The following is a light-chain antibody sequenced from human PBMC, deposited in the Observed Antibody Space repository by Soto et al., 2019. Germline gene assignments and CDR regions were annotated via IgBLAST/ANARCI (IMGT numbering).Light chain of an antibody. CDR1: ESINIW. Sequence: DIQMTQSPSTLSASVGDRVTITCRASESINIWLAWFQQKPGKAPKLLISKASTLESGVPSRFSGSGSGTEFTLTISSLQTDDFATYHCQQYHIHSTFGQGTKVEVK. CDR2: KAS. J-gene: IGKJ1*01. CDR3: QQYHIHST. V-gene: IGKV1-5*03.